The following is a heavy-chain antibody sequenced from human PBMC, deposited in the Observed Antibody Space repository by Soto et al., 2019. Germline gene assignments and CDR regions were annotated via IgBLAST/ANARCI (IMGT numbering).Heavy chain of an antibody. Sequence: SVKVSCKASGGTFSSYAISWVRQAPGQGLEWMGGIIPIFGTANYARKFQGRVTITADKSTSTAYMELSNLRSEDTAVYYCARVGSYCGGDCYPNVFDYWGQGTLVTVSS. CDR1: GGTFSSYA. CDR3: ARVGSYCGGDCYPNVFDY. CDR2: IIPIFGTA. V-gene: IGHV1-69*06. J-gene: IGHJ4*02. D-gene: IGHD2-21*02.